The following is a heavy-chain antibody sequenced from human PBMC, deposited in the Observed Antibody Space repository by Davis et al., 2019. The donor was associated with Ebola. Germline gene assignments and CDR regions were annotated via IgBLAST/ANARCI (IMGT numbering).Heavy chain of an antibody. D-gene: IGHD6-13*01. CDR3: AREWGSSSWYGTVYYYGMDV. V-gene: IGHV7-4-1*02. J-gene: IGHJ6*02. CDR1: GYTFTGYY. CDR2: INTNTGNP. Sequence: AASVKVSCKASGYTFTGYYMHWVRQAPGQGLEWMGWINTNTGNPTYAQGFTGRFVFSLDTSVSTAYLQISSLKAEDTAVYYCAREWGSSSWYGTVYYYGMDVWGQGTTVTVSS.